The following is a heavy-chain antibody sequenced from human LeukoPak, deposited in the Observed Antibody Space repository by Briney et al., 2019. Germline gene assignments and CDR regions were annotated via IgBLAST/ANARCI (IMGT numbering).Heavy chain of an antibody. Sequence: SVKVSCKASGGTFSSYAISWVRQAPGQGLEWMGRIIPILGIANYAQKFQGRVTITADKSTSTAYMELSSLRSEDTAVYYCATGATGASLDYWGQGTLVTVSS. V-gene: IGHV1-69*04. D-gene: IGHD5-24*01. CDR3: ATGATGASLDY. J-gene: IGHJ4*02. CDR1: GGTFSSYA. CDR2: IIPILGIA.